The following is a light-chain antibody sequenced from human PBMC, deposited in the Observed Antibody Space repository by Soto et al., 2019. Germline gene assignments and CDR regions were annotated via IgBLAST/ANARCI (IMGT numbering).Light chain of an antibody. CDR1: SSDVGGYNY. V-gene: IGLV2-14*01. J-gene: IGLJ3*02. CDR3: SSYTSSSTPWV. Sequence: QSALTQPASVSGSPGQSITISCTGTSSDVGGYNYVSWYQQHPGKAPKLMIYEVSNRPSGVSNRFSGSKSGNTVSLTISGLKAENEADYYCSSYTSSSTPWVFGGGTKLTVL. CDR2: EVS.